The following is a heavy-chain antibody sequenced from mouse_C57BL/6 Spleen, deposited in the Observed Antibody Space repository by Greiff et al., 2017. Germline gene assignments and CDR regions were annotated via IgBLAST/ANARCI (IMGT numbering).Heavy chain of an antibody. CDR3: ARDRDVRYFDY. Sequence: EVHLVESGGGLVKPGGSLKLSCAASGFTFSSYAMSWVRQTPEKRLEWVATISDGGSYTYYPDNVKGRFTISRDNAKNNLYLQMSHLKSEDTAMYYCARDRDVRYFDYWGQGTTLTVSS. CDR2: ISDGGSYT. V-gene: IGHV5-4*01. D-gene: IGHD3-1*01. CDR1: GFTFSSYA. J-gene: IGHJ2*01.